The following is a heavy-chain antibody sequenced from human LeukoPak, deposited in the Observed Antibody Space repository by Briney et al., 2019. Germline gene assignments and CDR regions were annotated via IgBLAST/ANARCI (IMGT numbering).Heavy chain of an antibody. Sequence: GGSLRLSCAASGXIVSSKYMNWVRQAPGKGLEGVSVIYSDGSTYYADSVKGRFTISRDNSKNTLYLQMNSLRVEDTAVYYCARDHQDSRGFRSGMDVWGQGTTVTVSS. CDR3: ARDHQDSRGFRSGMDV. D-gene: IGHD3-22*01. J-gene: IGHJ6*02. CDR2: IYSDGST. V-gene: IGHV3-66*01. CDR1: GXIVSSKY.